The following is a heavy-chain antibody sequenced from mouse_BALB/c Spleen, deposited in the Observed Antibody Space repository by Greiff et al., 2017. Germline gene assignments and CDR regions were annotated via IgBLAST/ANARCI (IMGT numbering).Heavy chain of an antibody. V-gene: IGHV1S135*01. CDR3: ARSRKYDWFAY. D-gene: IGHD2-14*01. J-gene: IGHJ3*01. CDR1: DYAFTSYN. CDR2: IDPYNGCT. Sequence: EVKLQQSGPELVKPGASVKVSCKASDYAFTSYNMYWVKQSHGKSLEWIGYIDPYNGCTSYNQKFKGKATLTVDKSSSTAYMHLNSLTSEDSAVYYCARSRKYDWFAYWGQGTLVTVSA.